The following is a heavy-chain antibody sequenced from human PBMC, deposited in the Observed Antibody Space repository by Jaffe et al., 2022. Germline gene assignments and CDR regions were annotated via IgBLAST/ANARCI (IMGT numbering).Heavy chain of an antibody. CDR1: GGSISSSSYD. J-gene: IGHJ4*02. Sequence: QLQLQESGPGLLKPSETLSLTCTVSGGSISSSSYDWGWIRQPPGKGLEWIGSLYYSGSTYYNPSLKSRVTISVDTSKNQFSLKLSSVTAADTAVYYCARHQSSGWWYFDYWGQGTLVTVSS. V-gene: IGHV4-39*01. D-gene: IGHD6-19*01. CDR2: LYYSGST. CDR3: ARHQSSGWWYFDY.